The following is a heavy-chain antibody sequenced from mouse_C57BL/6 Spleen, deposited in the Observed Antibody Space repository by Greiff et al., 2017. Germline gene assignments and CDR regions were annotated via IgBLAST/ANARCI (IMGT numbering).Heavy chain of an antibody. CDR2: ISYDGSN. D-gene: IGHD1-1*01. Sequence: VQLKESGPGLVKPSQSLSLTCSVTGYSITSGYYWNWIRQFPGNKLEWMGYISYDGSNNYNPSLKNRISITRDTSKNQFFLKLNSVTTEDTAAYYGARSYYYGVDDWGQGTTLTVSS. J-gene: IGHJ2*01. CDR1: GYSITSGYY. CDR3: ARSYYYGVDD. V-gene: IGHV3-6*01.